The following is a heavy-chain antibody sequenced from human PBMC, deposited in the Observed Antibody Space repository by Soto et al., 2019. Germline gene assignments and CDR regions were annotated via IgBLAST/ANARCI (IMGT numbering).Heavy chain of an antibody. CDR2: IDYSGNI. CDR1: GGSITSSGSA. CDR3: ARHIHNQGFEYYFDS. V-gene: IGHV4-39*01. D-gene: IGHD1-1*01. J-gene: IGHJ4*02. Sequence: SETLSLTCNSSGGSITSSGSAWGWIRQSPGKGLEWIGTIDYSGNIYYIPSLKSRITISVDTSKNQISLKLSSVTAADTAVYYCARHIHNQGFEYYFDSWGQGTLVTVSS.